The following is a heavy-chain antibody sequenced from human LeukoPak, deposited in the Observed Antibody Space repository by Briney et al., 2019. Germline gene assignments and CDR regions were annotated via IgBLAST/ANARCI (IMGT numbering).Heavy chain of an antibody. V-gene: IGHV3-30*03. CDR1: GFIFSSYS. CDR3: ASGSYGSGFYYFYYMDV. J-gene: IGHJ6*03. D-gene: IGHD3-10*01. Sequence: PGRSLRLSCAASGFIFSSYSMHWVRQAPGKGLEWVAVVSTDGTIKYYADSMKGRFTVSRDNYKNTVDLQMNSLRAEDTAVYYCASGSYGSGFYYFYYMDVWGKGTTVTVSS. CDR2: VSTDGTIK.